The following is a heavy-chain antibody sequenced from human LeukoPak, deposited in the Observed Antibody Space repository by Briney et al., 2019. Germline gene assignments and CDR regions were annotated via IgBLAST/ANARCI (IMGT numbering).Heavy chain of an antibody. Sequence: GGSLRLSCAASGFIVSISYMSWVRQAPGKGLECVSVIYSGGSTYYADSAKGRFTISRDNSKNTLYLQMNSMRAEDTAVYYCTRDPDHGGRTHDYWGQGTLVTVSS. CDR1: GFIVSISY. V-gene: IGHV3-66*01. D-gene: IGHD4-23*01. CDR2: IYSGGST. J-gene: IGHJ4*02. CDR3: TRDPDHGGRTHDY.